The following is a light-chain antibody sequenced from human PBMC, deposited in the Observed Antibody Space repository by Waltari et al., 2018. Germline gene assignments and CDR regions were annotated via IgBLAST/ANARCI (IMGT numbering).Light chain of an antibody. CDR3: CSYIGSNMLV. CDR2: EVT. V-gene: IGLV2-23*02. CDR1: GNDIGSYNL. J-gene: IGLJ3*02. Sequence: QSALTQPASVSGSPGQSSTISCTGTGNDIGSYNLLSWYQQHPGQAPRRILYEVTKRPEGVSSRFSGSKSGNTASLTISGLQAEDEAKYFCCSYIGSNMLVFGGGTNLTVL.